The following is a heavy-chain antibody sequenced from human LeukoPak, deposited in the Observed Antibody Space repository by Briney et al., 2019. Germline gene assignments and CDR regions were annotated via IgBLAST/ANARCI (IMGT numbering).Heavy chain of an antibody. CDR1: GGSFSGYY. D-gene: IGHD6-25*01. CDR2: INHSGST. J-gene: IGHJ4*02. Sequence: SETLSLTCAVYGGSFSGYYWSWIRQPPGEGLEWIGEINHSGSTNYNPSLKSRVTISVDTSKNQFSLKLSSVTAADTAVYYCARRAARTLDYWGQGTLVTVSS. CDR3: ARRAARTLDY. V-gene: IGHV4-34*01.